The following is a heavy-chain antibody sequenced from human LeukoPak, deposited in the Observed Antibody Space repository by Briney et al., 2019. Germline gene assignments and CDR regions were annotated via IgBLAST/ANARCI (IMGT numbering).Heavy chain of an antibody. V-gene: IGHV4-59*01. D-gene: IGHD2-8*02. CDR2: IYYSGST. J-gene: IGHJ4*02. Sequence: PSETLSLTCTVSGGSISSYYWSWIRQPPGKGLEWIGYIYYSGSTNYNPSLKSRVTISVDTSKNQFSLMLSSVTAADTAVYYCARELPGGAFAPYFDYWGQGTLVTVSS. CDR1: GGSISSYY. CDR3: ARELPGGAFAPYFDY.